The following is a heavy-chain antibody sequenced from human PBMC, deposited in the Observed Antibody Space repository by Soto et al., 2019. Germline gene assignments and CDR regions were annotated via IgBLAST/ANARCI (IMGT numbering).Heavy chain of an antibody. CDR1: GFTFSSYG. J-gene: IGHJ4*02. CDR3: ARAYDSSGASQGDY. Sequence: QVQLVESGGGVVQPGRSLRLSCAASGFTFSSYGMHWVRQAPGKGLVWVAVIWYDGSNKYYADSVKGRFTISRDNSKNTLYLQMNSLRAEDTAVYYCARAYDSSGASQGDYWGQGTLVTVSS. V-gene: IGHV3-33*01. D-gene: IGHD3-22*01. CDR2: IWYDGSNK.